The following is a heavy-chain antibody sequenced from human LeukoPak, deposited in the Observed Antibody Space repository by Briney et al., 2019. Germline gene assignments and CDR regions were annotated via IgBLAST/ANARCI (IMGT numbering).Heavy chain of an antibody. J-gene: IGHJ4*02. CDR3: SNGIYDKSH. CDR1: GFTFTTYS. V-gene: IGHV3-7*01. Sequence: GGSLRLSCTASGFTFTTYSMAWGSQAPGKRLESVADINQDGSEAYYAESVRGRFTIYRDNAKNSIYLQMNSLRAEDTAVYFCSNGIYDKSHWGQGALVIVSS. CDR2: INQDGSEA. D-gene: IGHD2/OR15-2a*01.